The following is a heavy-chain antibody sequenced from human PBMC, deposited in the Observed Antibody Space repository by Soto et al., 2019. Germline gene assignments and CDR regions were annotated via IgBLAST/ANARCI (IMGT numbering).Heavy chain of an antibody. CDR1: GGTFSSYA. CDR2: IIPIFDTA. CDR3: ARESCSGGSCYSGVYNWFDP. J-gene: IGHJ5*02. V-gene: IGHV1-69*01. Sequence: QVQLVQSGAEVKKPGSSVKVSCKASGGTFSSYAISWVRQAPGQGLEWMGGIIPIFDTANYAQKFQGRVTITADESTSTAYMELSSLRSEDTAVYYCARESCSGGSCYSGVYNWFDPRGQGTLVTVSS. D-gene: IGHD2-15*01.